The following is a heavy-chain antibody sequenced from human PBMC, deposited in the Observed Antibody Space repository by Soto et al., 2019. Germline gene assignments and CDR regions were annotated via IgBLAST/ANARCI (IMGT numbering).Heavy chain of an antibody. D-gene: IGHD2-21*01. V-gene: IGHV1-18*01. CDR2: ISAYNGNT. CDR3: ARGAFCGGAPGCRDMDV. CDR1: GYKFISHS. J-gene: IGHJ6*02. Sequence: ASVKVSCKSSGYKFISHSITWVRQAPGQGLEWMGRISAYNGNTNYAQKLQGRVTMTTDTSTNTAYMELRSLRSDDTAVYYCARGAFCGGAPGCRDMDVWGQGTTVTVSS.